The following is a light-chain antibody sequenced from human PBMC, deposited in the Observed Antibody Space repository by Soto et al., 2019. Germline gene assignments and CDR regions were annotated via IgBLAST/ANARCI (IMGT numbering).Light chain of an antibody. CDR3: QYYRISPRVT. CDR2: GAY. CDR1: QIVSSTC. J-gene: IGKJ4*01. V-gene: IGKV3-20*01. Sequence: EIVWTQSPGTLSLSPGERATLSCRASQIVSSTCLTWYPQKPGHAPRRLIYGAYIRATGIPDRFSGSGPEKNFTVTIDRVEPEDFRVYYCQYYRISPRVTFGGGTKVELK.